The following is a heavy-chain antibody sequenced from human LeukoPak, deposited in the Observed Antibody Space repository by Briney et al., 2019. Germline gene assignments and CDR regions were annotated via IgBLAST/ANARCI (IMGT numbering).Heavy chain of an antibody. CDR1: GFTFSGYI. V-gene: IGHV3-48*01. Sequence: GGSLRLSCAASGFTFSGYIMNWVRQAPGKGLEWVSFIGTSGNTIYYADSVKGRFTVSRDNAKSALYLQMNSLTAEDTAVYYCARDQWLDYWGQGTLVTVSS. CDR3: ARDQWLDY. J-gene: IGHJ4*02. D-gene: IGHD5-24*01. CDR2: IGTSGNTI.